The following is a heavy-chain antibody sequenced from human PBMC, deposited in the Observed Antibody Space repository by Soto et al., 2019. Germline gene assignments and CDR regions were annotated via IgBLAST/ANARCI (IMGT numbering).Heavy chain of an antibody. CDR1: GGPFSSYA. CDR3: ARYLVTTDYYHYGMDF. D-gene: IGHD4-17*01. J-gene: IGHJ6*01. V-gene: IGHV1-69*06. CDR2: MISKFGTS. Sequence: SVKVSFKASGGPFSSYAIGWVRQAPGQGLEWVGGMISKFGTSKYAHKLHGRVTMTADKCTSTAYMELSSLRSEDTVVYYCARYLVTTDYYHYGMDFWGQGTPVTVSS.